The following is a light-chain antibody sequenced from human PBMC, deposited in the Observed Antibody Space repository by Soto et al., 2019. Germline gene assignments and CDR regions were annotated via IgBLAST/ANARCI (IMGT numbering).Light chain of an antibody. CDR2: GAS. V-gene: IGKV3-20*01. Sequence: DIVLTQSPGTLSLSPGERATLSCRASQSVSRSYLAWYQQKPGQAPRILIYGASSRATGIPDRFSGSGSGTDFTLTISRLEPEDFAEYYCQQYGSPSYTFGQGTKLEIK. CDR1: QSVSRSY. CDR3: QQYGSPSYT. J-gene: IGKJ2*01.